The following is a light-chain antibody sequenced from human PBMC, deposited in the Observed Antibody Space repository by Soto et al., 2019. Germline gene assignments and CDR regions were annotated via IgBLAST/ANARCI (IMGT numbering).Light chain of an antibody. Sequence: DIVMTQSPLSLPVTPGEPASISCRSSRSVLHSNGYNYLDWYLQKPGQSPQLLIYLGSNRASGVPDRFSGSGSGTDFTLKISRVEAEDVGVYYCMQALQTPPTFGQGTRLEIK. CDR2: LGS. V-gene: IGKV2-28*01. CDR3: MQALQTPPT. CDR1: RSVLHSNGYNY. J-gene: IGKJ5*01.